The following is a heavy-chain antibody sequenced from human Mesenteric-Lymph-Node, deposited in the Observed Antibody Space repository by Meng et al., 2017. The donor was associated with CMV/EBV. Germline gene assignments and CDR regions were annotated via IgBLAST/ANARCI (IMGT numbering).Heavy chain of an antibody. CDR3: ARVGGDCYSKCFDY. Sequence: GESLKISCAASGFTFSDYYMNWVRQAPGKGLEWVSSISSSSSYIYYADSVKGRFTISRDNAKNSLYLQMNSLRAEDTAVYYCARVGGDCYSKCFDYWGQGTLVTVSS. CDR1: GFTFSDYY. V-gene: IGHV3-21*01. D-gene: IGHD2-21*01. J-gene: IGHJ4*02. CDR2: ISSSSSYI.